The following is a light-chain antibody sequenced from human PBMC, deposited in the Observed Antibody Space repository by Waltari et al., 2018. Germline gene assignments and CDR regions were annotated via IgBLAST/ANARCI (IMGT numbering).Light chain of an antibody. CDR2: YAS. CDR3: QQYYSTLPYT. CDR1: QGISSY. J-gene: IGKJ2*01. V-gene: IGKV1D-43*01. Sequence: AIRMPQSPFSLSASIRDRVTITCWASQGISSYLAWSQQIPAKAPNVFIYYASSLQSGVPSTFSGSGSGTDYTLTISSLQPEDFVTYYCQQYYSTLPYTFGQGTKLEIK.